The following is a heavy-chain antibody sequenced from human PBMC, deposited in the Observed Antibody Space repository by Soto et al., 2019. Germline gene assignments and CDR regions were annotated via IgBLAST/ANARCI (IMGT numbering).Heavy chain of an antibody. V-gene: IGHV4-39*01. CDR1: GGSISSSGYY. J-gene: IGHJ4*01. CDR3: ARGGKYYQQETYFFDY. D-gene: IGHD3-16*01. CDR2: IYYNGDT. Sequence: QLQLQGSGPGLVEPSETLSLTCTVSGGSISSSGYYWAWLRQPPGRGLEWIGSIYYNGDTYFYPSLKSRVTISVDTSKNQFSPKRTSVTAADTALYFCARGGKYYQQETYFFDYWGQGSLVTVSS.